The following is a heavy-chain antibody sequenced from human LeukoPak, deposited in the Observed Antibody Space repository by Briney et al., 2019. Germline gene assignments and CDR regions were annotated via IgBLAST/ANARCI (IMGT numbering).Heavy chain of an antibody. J-gene: IGHJ6*03. Sequence: GASVKVSCKASGYTFTGYYMHWVRQAPGQGLEWMGWINPNSGGTNYAQKFQGRVTMTRDTSISTAYMELSRLRSDDTAVYYCARDTYYYGSGSYLTLPSGYYYMDVWGKGTTVTVSS. CDR2: INPNSGGT. D-gene: IGHD3-10*01. CDR1: GYTFTGYY. CDR3: ARDTYYYGSGSYLTLPSGYYYMDV. V-gene: IGHV1-2*02.